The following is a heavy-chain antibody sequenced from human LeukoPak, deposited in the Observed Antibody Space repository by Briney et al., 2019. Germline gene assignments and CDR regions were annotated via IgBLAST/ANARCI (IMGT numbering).Heavy chain of an antibody. CDR2: INLNSGNT. D-gene: IGHD1-26*01. V-gene: IGHV1-8*01. J-gene: IGHJ4*02. CDR3: ARVTGSIDY. CDR1: GYTFTSYD. Sequence: GASVKVSRKASGYTFTSYDINWVRQAPGQGLEWMGWINLNSGNTGYAQNFQGRLTVTRDTSINTAYMELSTLRSEDTAIYYCARVTGSIDYWGQGTLVTVSS.